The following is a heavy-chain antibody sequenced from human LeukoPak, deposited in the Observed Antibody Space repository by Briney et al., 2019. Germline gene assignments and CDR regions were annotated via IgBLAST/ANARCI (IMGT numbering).Heavy chain of an antibody. D-gene: IGHD1-26*01. Sequence: GGSLRLSCAASGFTFNSFAMTWVRQAPGKGLEWVANTKEDDSEKYYVDSVRGRFTTSRDNAKNSLYLQMNSLRAEDTAVYYCARLHSGRYFGDAFDIWGQGTMVTVSS. CDR2: TKEDDSEK. V-gene: IGHV3-7*03. CDR1: GFTFNSFA. CDR3: ARLHSGRYFGDAFDI. J-gene: IGHJ3*02.